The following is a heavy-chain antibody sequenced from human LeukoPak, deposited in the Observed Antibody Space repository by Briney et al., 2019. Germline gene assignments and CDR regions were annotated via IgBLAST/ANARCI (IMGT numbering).Heavy chain of an antibody. V-gene: IGHV3-48*03. CDR2: ISSSGSTI. CDR1: GFTFSSYE. Sequence: QTGGSLRLSCAASGFTFSSYEMNWVRQAPGEGLEWVSYISSSGSTIYYADSVKGRFTISRDNAKNSLYLQMNSLRAEDTAVYYCARAEQLSGYYFDYWGQGTLVTVSS. J-gene: IGHJ4*02. D-gene: IGHD3-10*01. CDR3: ARAEQLSGYYFDY.